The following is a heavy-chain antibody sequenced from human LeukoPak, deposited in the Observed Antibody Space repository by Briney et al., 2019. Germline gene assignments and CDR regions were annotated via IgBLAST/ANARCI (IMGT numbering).Heavy chain of an antibody. D-gene: IGHD3-10*01. CDR2: IYYSGST. V-gene: IGHV4-59*12. J-gene: IGHJ3*02. Sequence: SETLSLTCTVSGGSISNYYWSWIRQPPGKGLEWIGYIYYSGSTKYNPSLKSRVTISVDTSKNQFSLKLSSVTAADTAVYYCARDRYGSGSRDAFDIWGQGTMVTVSS. CDR3: ARDRYGSGSRDAFDI. CDR1: GGSISNYY.